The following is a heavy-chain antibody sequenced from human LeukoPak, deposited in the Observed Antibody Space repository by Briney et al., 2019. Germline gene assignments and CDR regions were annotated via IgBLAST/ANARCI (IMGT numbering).Heavy chain of an antibody. CDR1: GFTFSSYA. V-gene: IGHV3-23*01. CDR3: TKDAYLGSNWLDP. D-gene: IGHD2/OR15-2a*01. Sequence: GGSLRLSCAASGFTFSSYAMSWVRQAPGKGLEWVSAITGSRGHTYYADSVKGRFTISRDNSKNTLYLQMNRLRAEDTAVYYCTKDAYLGSNWLDPWGQGTLVTVSS. J-gene: IGHJ5*02. CDR2: ITGSRGHT.